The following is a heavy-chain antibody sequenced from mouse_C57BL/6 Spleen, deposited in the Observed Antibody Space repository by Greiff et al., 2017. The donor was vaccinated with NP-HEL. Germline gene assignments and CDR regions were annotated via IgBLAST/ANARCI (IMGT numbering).Heavy chain of an antibody. CDR2: ISGGGGNT. D-gene: IGHD2-5*01. J-gene: IGHJ3*01. CDR1: GFTFSSYT. CDR3: ARQNSNYGFAY. V-gene: IGHV5-9*01. Sequence: EVKLMESGGGLVKPGGSLKLSCAASGFTFSSYTMSWVRQTPEKRLEWVATISGGGGNTYYPDSVKGRFTISRDNAKNTLYLQMSSLRSEDTALYYCARQNSNYGFAYWGQGTLVTVSA.